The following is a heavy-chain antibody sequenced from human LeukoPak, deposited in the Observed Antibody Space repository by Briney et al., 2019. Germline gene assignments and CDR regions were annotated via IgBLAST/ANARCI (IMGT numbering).Heavy chain of an antibody. D-gene: IGHD6-13*01. CDR3: ARDRGIAAAEHFDY. Sequence: SQTLSLTCAISGDSVSSNSAAWNWLRQSPSRGLEWLGRTYYRSKWYDDYAVSVTSRITINPDTSKNQFSLQLNSVTPEDTAVYYCARDRGIAAAEHFDYWGQGTLVIVSS. CDR1: GDSVSSNSAA. J-gene: IGHJ4*02. V-gene: IGHV6-1*01. CDR2: TYYRSKWYD.